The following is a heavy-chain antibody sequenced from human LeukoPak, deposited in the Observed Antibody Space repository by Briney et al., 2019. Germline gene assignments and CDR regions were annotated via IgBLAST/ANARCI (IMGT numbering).Heavy chain of an antibody. D-gene: IGHD2-15*01. CDR2: IYSGGST. J-gene: IGHJ1*01. CDR1: GFTVSSNY. V-gene: IGHV3-53*01. Sequence: GGSLRPSCAASGFTVSSNYMSWVRQAPGKGLEWVSVIYSGGSTYYADSVKGRFTISRDNSKNTLYLQMNSLRAEDTAVYYCATSPSLGYCSGGSCPLQHWGQGTLVTVSS. CDR3: ATSPSLGYCSGGSCPLQH.